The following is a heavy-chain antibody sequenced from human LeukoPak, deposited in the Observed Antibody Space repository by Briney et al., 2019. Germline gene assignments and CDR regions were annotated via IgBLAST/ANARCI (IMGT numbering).Heavy chain of an antibody. V-gene: IGHV4-39*07. CDR2: IYYSGST. CDR3: ARRRNSLLCYFDY. CDR1: GGSISSSSYY. D-gene: IGHD1-7*01. J-gene: IGHJ4*02. Sequence: PSETLSLTCTVSGGSISSSSYYWGWIRQPPGKGLEWIGSIYYSGSTYYNPSLKSRVTISVDTSKNQFSLKLSSVTAADTAVYYCARRRNSLLCYFDYWGQGTLVTVSS.